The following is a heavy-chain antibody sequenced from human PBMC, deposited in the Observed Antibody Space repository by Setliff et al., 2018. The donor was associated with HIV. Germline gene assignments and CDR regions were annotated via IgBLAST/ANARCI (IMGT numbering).Heavy chain of an antibody. J-gene: IGHJ6*02. CDR3: AGSAHSYSYMGYYYHTMDV. D-gene: IGHD4-4*01. Sequence: GASVKVSCKASGDTFSNYAISWVRQAPGQGLEWMGGIIPIFGTASHAQKFQGRVTITADASTRTAYMELSSLTSDDTAVYYCAGSAHSYSYMGYYYHTMDVWGQGTTVTVSS. V-gene: IGHV1-69*13. CDR1: GDTFSNYA. CDR2: IIPIFGTA.